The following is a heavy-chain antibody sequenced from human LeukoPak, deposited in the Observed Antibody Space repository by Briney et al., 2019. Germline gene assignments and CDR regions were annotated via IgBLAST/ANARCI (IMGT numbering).Heavy chain of an antibody. V-gene: IGHV3-23*01. D-gene: IGHD4-17*01. CDR3: AGDYGDYEGWFDP. CDR1: GFSFSSYA. CDR2: ISGSGEIT. J-gene: IGHJ5*02. Sequence: GGSLRLSCAASGFSFSSYAMSWVRQAPGMRLEWVSSISGSGEITYYADSLEGRFTISRDNSKNSLYLQMNSLRAEDTAVYYCAGDYGDYEGWFDPWGQGTLVTVSS.